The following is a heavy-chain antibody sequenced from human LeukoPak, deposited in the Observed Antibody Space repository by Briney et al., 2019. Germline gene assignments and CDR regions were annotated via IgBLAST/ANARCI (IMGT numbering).Heavy chain of an antibody. J-gene: IGHJ3*02. CDR2: IKQDGSEK. V-gene: IGHV3-7*01. CDR3: ASSSGGSWNDAFVI. D-gene: IGHD2-15*01. Sequence: GGSLRLSCAASGFTFSSYWMSWVRQAPGKGLEWVANIKQDGSEKYYVDSVKGRFTISRDNAKNSLYLQMNSLRAEDTAVYYCASSSGGSWNDAFVIWGQGTMVTVSS. CDR1: GFTFSSYW.